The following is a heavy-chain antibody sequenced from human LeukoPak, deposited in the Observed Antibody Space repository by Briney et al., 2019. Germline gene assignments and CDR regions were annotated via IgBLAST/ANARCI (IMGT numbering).Heavy chain of an antibody. CDR3: ARDKYYDFWSGYYIPAPYYCGMDV. Sequence: GGSLRLSCAASGFTFSSYAMHWVRQAPGKGLEWVAVISYDGSNKYYADSVKGRFTISRDNSKNTLYLQMNSLRAEDTAVYYCARDKYYDFWSGYYIPAPYYCGMDVWGQGTTVTVSS. V-gene: IGHV3-30-3*01. CDR1: GFTFSSYA. J-gene: IGHJ6*02. CDR2: ISYDGSNK. D-gene: IGHD3-3*01.